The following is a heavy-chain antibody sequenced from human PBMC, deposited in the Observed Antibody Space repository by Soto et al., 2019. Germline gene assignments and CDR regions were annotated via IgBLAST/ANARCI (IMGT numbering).Heavy chain of an antibody. D-gene: IGHD3-9*01. J-gene: IGHJ4*02. CDR1: GYSISSGYY. CDR2: IYHNGST. Sequence: SETLSLTCAVSGYSISSGYYWGWIRQPPGKGLEWIGTIYHNGSTYYNPSLKSRLTISVDTSKNQFSLKLSSVTAADTAVYYCARSRNFDFAFYWGQGTLVTVSS. V-gene: IGHV4-38-2*01. CDR3: ARSRNFDFAFY.